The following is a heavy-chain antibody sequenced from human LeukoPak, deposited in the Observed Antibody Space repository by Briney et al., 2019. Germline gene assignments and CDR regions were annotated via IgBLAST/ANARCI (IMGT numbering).Heavy chain of an antibody. D-gene: IGHD1-26*01. V-gene: IGHV3-23*01. J-gene: IGHJ4*02. CDR2: ISGSGGST. CDR3: AKAGRHSGSYLPIYYFDY. CDR1: GFTFSSYA. Sequence: GGSLRLSCAASGFTFSSYAMSWVRQAPWKGLEWVSAISGSGGSTYYADSVKGRFTISRDNSKNTLYLQMNSLRAEDTAVYYCAKAGRHSGSYLPIYYFDYWGQGTLVTVSS.